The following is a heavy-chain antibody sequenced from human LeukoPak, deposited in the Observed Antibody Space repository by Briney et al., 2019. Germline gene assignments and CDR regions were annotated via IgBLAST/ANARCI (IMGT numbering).Heavy chain of an antibody. CDR3: ARDRRWLQYSDY. D-gene: IGHD5-24*01. J-gene: IGHJ4*02. V-gene: IGHV3-30*04. CDR1: GLTFSSYA. CDR2: ISYDGSNK. Sequence: GGSLRLSCAASGLTFSSYAMHWVRQAPGKGLEWVAVISYDGSNKYHADSVKGRFTISRDNSKNTLYLEMSSLRPEDTAVYYCARDRRWLQYSDYWGQGTLVTVSS.